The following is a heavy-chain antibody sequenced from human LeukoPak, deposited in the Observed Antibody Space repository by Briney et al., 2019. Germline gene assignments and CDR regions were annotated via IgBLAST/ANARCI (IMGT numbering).Heavy chain of an antibody. D-gene: IGHD6-13*01. Sequence: GGSLRLSCAASGFTFSSYAMHWVRQAPGKGLEWVAVISYDGSNKYYADSVKGRFTISRDNSKNTLYLQMNSLRADDTAVYYCAKDRIVAPGTVDYWGQGTLVTVSS. CDR3: AKDRIVAPGTVDY. V-gene: IGHV3-30-3*01. J-gene: IGHJ4*02. CDR2: ISYDGSNK. CDR1: GFTFSSYA.